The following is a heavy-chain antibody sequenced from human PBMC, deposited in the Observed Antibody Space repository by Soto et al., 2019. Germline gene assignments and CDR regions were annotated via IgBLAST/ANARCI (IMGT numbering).Heavy chain of an antibody. D-gene: IGHD3-22*01. CDR3: AKDAYYDSSSAFDI. J-gene: IGHJ3*02. V-gene: IGHV3-23*01. CDR1: GLTFSSYA. CDR2: ISGSGDST. Sequence: VSLRLSCAASGLTFSSYAMTWVRQAPGKGLEWVSGISGSGDSTYYADSVKGRFTISRDNSKNTLYLQMNSLRAEDTAVYYCAKDAYYDSSSAFDIWGQGTMVTVSS.